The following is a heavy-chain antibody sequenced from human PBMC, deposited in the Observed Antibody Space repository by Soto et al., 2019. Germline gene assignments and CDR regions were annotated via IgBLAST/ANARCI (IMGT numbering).Heavy chain of an antibody. CDR3: ASPAFDRNYKYNWFDP. D-gene: IGHD1-1*01. CDR2: IIPIFGTA. Sequence: ASVKVSCKASGGTFSSYAISWVRQAPGQGLEWMGGIIPIFGTANYAQKFQGRVTITADESTSTAYMELSSLRSEDTAVYYCASPAFDRNYKYNWFDPWGQGTLVTVSS. J-gene: IGHJ5*02. V-gene: IGHV1-69*13. CDR1: GGTFSSYA.